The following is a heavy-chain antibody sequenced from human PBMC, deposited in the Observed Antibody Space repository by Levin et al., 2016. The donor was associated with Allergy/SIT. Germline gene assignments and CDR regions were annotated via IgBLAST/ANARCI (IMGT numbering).Heavy chain of an antibody. J-gene: IGHJ6*03. CDR3: LRARGRGYYMDI. Sequence: WIRQPPGKGLEWVANIKEDGNEMYYVDSVKGRFTISRDNAKNSLYLQMNTLRAEDTAVYYCLRARGRGYYMDIWGKGTAVTVSS. V-gene: IGHV3-7*01. CDR2: IKEDGNEM. D-gene: IGHD1-26*01.